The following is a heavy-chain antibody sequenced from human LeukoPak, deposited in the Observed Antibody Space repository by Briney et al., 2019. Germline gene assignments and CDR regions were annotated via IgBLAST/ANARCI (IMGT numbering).Heavy chain of an antibody. D-gene: IGHD6-19*01. CDR3: ARDPHEFSSGWSQFDN. Sequence: ASVKVSCKASGYTFTNYGISRVRQAPGQGLEWMGWINTYNGNTNYAQKLRGRVTMTTDTSTSTAYMELRSLRSDDTAVYYCARDPHEFSSGWSQFDNWGQGTLVTVSS. J-gene: IGHJ4*02. CDR2: INTYNGNT. CDR1: GYTFTNYG. V-gene: IGHV1-18*01.